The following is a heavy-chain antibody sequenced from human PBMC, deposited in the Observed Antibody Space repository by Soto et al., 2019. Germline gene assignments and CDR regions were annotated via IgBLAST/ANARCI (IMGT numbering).Heavy chain of an antibody. CDR2: IYSGGST. V-gene: IGHV3-53*04. Sequence: ESGGGLVQPGGSLRLSCAASGFTVSSNYMSWVRQAPGKGLEWVSVIYSGGSTYYADSVKGRFTISRHNSKNTLYLQMNSLRAEDTAVYYCARGTQGYCSGGSCYMDVWGKGTTVTVSS. CDR3: ARGTQGYCSGGSCYMDV. CDR1: GFTVSSNY. D-gene: IGHD2-15*01. J-gene: IGHJ6*03.